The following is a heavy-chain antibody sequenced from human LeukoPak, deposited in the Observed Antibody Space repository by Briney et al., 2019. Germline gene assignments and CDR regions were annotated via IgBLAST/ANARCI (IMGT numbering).Heavy chain of an antibody. J-gene: IGHJ4*02. V-gene: IGHV4-4*07. Sequence: SETLSLTCTVSGGSISSYYWSSIRQPAGKGLEWIGRIYTSGSTNYNPSLKSRVTMSVDTSKNQFSLKLSSVTAADTAVYYCAREVVATRWDPGFDYWGQGTLVTVSS. CDR3: AREVVATRWDPGFDY. CDR2: IYTSGST. D-gene: IGHD5-12*01. CDR1: GGSISSYY.